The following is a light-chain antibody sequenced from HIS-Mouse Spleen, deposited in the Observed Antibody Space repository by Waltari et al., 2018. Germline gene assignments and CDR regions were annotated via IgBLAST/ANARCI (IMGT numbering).Light chain of an antibody. CDR1: SSNIGSNY. Sequence: QSVLTQPPSASGTPGQRVTISCSGSSSNIGSNYVYWYQQLPGTAPKLLIYRNNQRPSGVRDRFSGSKSGTSASLAISVLRSEDEADYYCAAWDDSLSGYVFGTGTKVTVL. CDR3: AAWDDSLSGYV. CDR2: RNN. V-gene: IGLV1-47*01. J-gene: IGLJ1*01.